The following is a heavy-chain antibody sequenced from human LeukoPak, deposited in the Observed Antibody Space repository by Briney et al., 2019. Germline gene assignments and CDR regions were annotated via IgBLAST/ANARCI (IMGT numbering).Heavy chain of an antibody. CDR1: GYTFTSYD. CDR2: MNPNSGNT. CDR3: ARGASSWYIDFDY. J-gene: IGHJ4*02. D-gene: IGHD6-13*01. V-gene: IGHV1-8*01. Sequence: ASVKVSCKASGYTFTSYDINWVRRATGQGLEWMGWMNPNSGNTGYAQKIQGRVTMTRNTSISTAYMELSSLRSEDTAVYYCARGASSWYIDFDYWGQGTLVTVSS.